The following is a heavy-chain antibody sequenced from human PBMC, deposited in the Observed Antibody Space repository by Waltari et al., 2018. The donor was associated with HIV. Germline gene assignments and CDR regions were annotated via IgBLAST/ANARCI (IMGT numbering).Heavy chain of an antibody. D-gene: IGHD1-1*01. J-gene: IGHJ4*02. Sequence: QLQLQDSGPRLVHPSETLSLTCTVSDVSIPTTSFLWGWSRQPPGKGLEWIGIIYNPGRTFYHPSLQARLSISTDSSTSQFSLSLNSVTAADTAVYSCVRMPRADAYNFYFDFWVQGSLVSVSS. CDR1: DVSIPTTSFL. CDR2: IYNPGRT. CDR3: VRMPRADAYNFYFDF. V-gene: IGHV4-39*01.